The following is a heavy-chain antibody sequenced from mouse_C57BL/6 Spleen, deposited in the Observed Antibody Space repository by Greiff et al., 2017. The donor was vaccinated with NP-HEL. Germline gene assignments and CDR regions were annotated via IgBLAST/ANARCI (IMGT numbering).Heavy chain of an antibody. J-gene: IGHJ1*03. CDR3: ARSLYYSNFFDV. CDR2: INPNNGGT. Sequence: VQLQQSGPELVKPGASVKMSCKASGYTFTDYNMHWVKQSHGKSLEWIGYINPNNGGTSYNQKFKGKATLTVNKSSSTAYMELRSLTSEDSAVYYCARSLYYSNFFDVWGTGTTVTVSS. V-gene: IGHV1-22*01. D-gene: IGHD2-5*01. CDR1: GYTFTDYN.